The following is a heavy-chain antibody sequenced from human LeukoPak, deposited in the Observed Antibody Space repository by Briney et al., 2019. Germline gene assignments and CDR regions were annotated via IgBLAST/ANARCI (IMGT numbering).Heavy chain of an antibody. Sequence: ASVKVSCKASGYTFTIYGINWVRQAPGQGLQWMGWISAYNGNTNYAQKLQGRVTMTTDTSTSTAYMELRSLRSDDTAVYYCARGGEPTHPLINWFDPWGQGTLVTVSS. J-gene: IGHJ5*02. CDR3: ARGGEPTHPLINWFDP. CDR1: GYTFTIYG. CDR2: ISAYNGNT. V-gene: IGHV1-18*01. D-gene: IGHD1-14*01.